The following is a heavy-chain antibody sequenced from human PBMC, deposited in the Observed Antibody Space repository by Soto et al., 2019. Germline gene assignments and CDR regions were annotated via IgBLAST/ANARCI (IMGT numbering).Heavy chain of an antibody. Sequence: QVQLVQSGAEVKKPGSSVKVSCKASGGTFSSYAISWVRQAPGQGLEWMGGIIPIFGTANYAQKFQGRVTITADESTSTAYMELSSLRSEDTAVYYCARPYYDYVWGGYHYYYYGMDVWGQGTTVTVSS. D-gene: IGHD3-16*02. CDR2: IIPIFGTA. V-gene: IGHV1-69*01. J-gene: IGHJ6*02. CDR3: ARPYYDYVWGGYHYYYYGMDV. CDR1: GGTFSSYA.